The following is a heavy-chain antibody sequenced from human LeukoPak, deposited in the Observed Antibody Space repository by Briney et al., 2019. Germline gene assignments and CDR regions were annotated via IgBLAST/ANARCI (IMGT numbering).Heavy chain of an antibody. D-gene: IGHD6-13*01. CDR3: AKDYSSIWYEVYFQH. V-gene: IGHV3-23*01. Sequence: GGSLTLSCAASGFPFSSYAMSWVRQAPGKGLEWVSAISGSGGSTYYADSVEGRFTISRDNSKNTLYLQMSSRRAEDTAGYSCAKDYSSIWYEVYFQHWGQGTLVTVSS. CDR2: ISGSGGST. J-gene: IGHJ1*01. CDR1: GFPFSSYA.